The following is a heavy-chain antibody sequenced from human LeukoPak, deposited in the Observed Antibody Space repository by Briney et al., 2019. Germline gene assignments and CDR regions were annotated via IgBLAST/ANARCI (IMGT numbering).Heavy chain of an antibody. D-gene: IGHD3-3*01. J-gene: IGHJ4*02. V-gene: IGHV1-18*01. CDR1: GDSFTSYG. Sequence: GASVKLSCKASGDSFTSYGVSWVGQASGQGLEWMGWISAYNGNTNYAQKLQGRVTMTTDTSTSTAYMELRSLRSDDTAVYYCARGRANVSSDSGDYWGQGALVTVSS. CDR3: ARGRANVSSDSGDY. CDR2: ISAYNGNT.